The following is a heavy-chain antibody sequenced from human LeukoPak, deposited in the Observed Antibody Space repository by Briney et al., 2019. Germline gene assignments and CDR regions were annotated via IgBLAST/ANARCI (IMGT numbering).Heavy chain of an antibody. CDR2: ISSSDNTR. V-gene: IGHV3-48*02. CDR1: GFAFSDYS. Sequence: PGGSLRLSCAASGFAFSDYSMNWARQAPGKGLEWVSYISSSDNTRNYADSVKGRFTISRDNAKNSLYLEMNSLSDEDTAVYYCARVHRGYSYGRLDYWGQGTLLTVSS. J-gene: IGHJ4*02. CDR3: ARVHRGYSYGRLDY. D-gene: IGHD5-18*01.